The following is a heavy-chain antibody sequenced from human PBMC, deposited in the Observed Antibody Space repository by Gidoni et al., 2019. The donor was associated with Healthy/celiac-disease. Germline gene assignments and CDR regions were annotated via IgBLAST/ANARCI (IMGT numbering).Heavy chain of an antibody. Sequence: EVQLVESGGGVVQPGGYLRLSCAASGFTFDDYAMHWVRQAPGKGLEWVSLISGYGGSTYYADSVKGRFTISRDNSKNSLYLQMNSLRTEDTALYYCAKDRGYYDFWSGPVGYWGQGTLVTVSS. CDR2: ISGYGGST. V-gene: IGHV3-43*02. D-gene: IGHD3-3*01. CDR3: AKDRGYYDFWSGPVGY. CDR1: GFTFDDYA. J-gene: IGHJ4*02.